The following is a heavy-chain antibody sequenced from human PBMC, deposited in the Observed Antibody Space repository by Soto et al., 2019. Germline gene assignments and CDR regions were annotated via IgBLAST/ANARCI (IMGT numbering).Heavy chain of an antibody. V-gene: IGHV4-4*07. D-gene: IGHD2-15*01. J-gene: IGHJ6*02. CDR3: VRDCSGGGCYSDYGMDV. CDR1: GDSVVSYY. CDR2: IYISGST. Sequence: PSETLSLTCTVSGDSVVSYYCSLSGEASGRGLEWIVRIYISGSTDYNPSLKGRVSMSVDRSKNQFSLKLTSVTAADTAVYYCVRDCSGGGCYSDYGMDVWGQGTTVTVSS.